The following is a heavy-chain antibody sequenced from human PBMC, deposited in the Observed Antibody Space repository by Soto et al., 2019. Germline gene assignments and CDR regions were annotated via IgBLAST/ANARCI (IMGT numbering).Heavy chain of an antibody. CDR1: DGSISRSTFY. CDR3: ARDRHYDFWSGYYTWFDY. J-gene: IGHJ4*02. CDR2: VHYTGST. V-gene: IGHV4-39*07. D-gene: IGHD3-3*01. Sequence: SETLSLTCTVSDGSISRSTFYWGWIRQPPGKGLEWIGSVHYTGSTYYNPSLKSRVTISVDTSKNQFSLKLSSVTAADTAVYYCARDRHYDFWSGYYTWFDYWGQGTLVTVSS.